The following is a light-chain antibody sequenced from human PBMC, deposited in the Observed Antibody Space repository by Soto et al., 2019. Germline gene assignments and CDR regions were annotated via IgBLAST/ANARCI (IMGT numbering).Light chain of an antibody. Sequence: IQMTQSPSSLSASVGDRVTIICRASQRISTSLNWYQHKVGRAPKLLIYAASSLQPGVPSRFSDSGSGTDFTLTISSFELVDFATFYSQPSYHTPRTFGQGTNLEIK. CDR2: AAS. V-gene: IGKV1-39*01. J-gene: IGKJ2*01. CDR3: QPSYHTPRT. CDR1: QRISTS.